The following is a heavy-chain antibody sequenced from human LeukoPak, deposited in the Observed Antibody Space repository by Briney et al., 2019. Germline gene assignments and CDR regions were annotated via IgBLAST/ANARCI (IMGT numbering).Heavy chain of an antibody. J-gene: IGHJ4*02. V-gene: IGHV4-61*02. D-gene: IGHD6-19*01. CDR2: IYTSGST. Sequence: SETLSLTCTVSGGSISSGSYYWSWIRQPAGKGLEWIGRIYTSGSTNYNPPLKSRVTTSVDTSKNQFSLKLSSVTAADTAAYYCARGPSGWSHIDYWGQGTLVTVSS. CDR3: ARGPSGWSHIDY. CDR1: GGSISSGSYY.